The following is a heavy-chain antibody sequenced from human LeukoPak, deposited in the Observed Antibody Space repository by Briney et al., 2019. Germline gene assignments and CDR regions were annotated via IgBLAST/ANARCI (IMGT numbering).Heavy chain of an antibody. V-gene: IGHV1-2*02. CDR1: GYTFTGFF. Sequence: ASVTVSCKASGYTFTGFFMHWVRQAPGQGLEWMGWINPNSGATNFAQKFQGRVTMIRDTSISTAYMELTRLRSDDTAVYYCASLGDYYGSGSHAPFDYWGQGTLVTVSS. J-gene: IGHJ4*02. CDR3: ASLGDYYGSGSHAPFDY. CDR2: INPNSGAT. D-gene: IGHD3-10*01.